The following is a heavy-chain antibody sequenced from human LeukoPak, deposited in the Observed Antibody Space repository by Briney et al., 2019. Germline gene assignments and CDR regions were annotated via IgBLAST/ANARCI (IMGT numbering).Heavy chain of an antibody. Sequence: NPGGSLRLSCAACGFTFSSYGMSWVRQAPGKGLEWVSAISGSGDRTYYADSVKGRFTISRDNSENTLYLQMNSLRAEDTAVYYCAKDGTYGAYYYYMDVWGKGTTVTVSS. D-gene: IGHD4/OR15-4a*01. CDR3: AKDGTYGAYYYYMDV. V-gene: IGHV3-23*01. CDR1: GFTFSSYG. CDR2: ISGSGDRT. J-gene: IGHJ6*03.